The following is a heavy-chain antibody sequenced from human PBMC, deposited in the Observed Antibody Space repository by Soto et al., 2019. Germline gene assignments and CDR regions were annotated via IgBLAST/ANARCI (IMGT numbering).Heavy chain of an antibody. CDR1: GFSFTNFA. CDR3: VREDATAGVCYNHS. J-gene: IGHJ4*02. Sequence: VQLLESGGGLVQPGGSLRLSCAASGFSFTNFAMSWVRQAPGKGLEWVSSLSPGGGSTYYADSVKGRFTISRDNSKSSVFLKVIRLGAGDRAKYTCVREDATAGVCYNHSWGQGSLLTVSS. CDR2: LSPGGGST. D-gene: IGHD2-8*01. V-gene: IGHV3-23*01.